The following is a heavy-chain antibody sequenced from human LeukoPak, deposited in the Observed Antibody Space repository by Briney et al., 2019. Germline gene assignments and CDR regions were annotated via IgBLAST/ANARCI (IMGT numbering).Heavy chain of an antibody. CDR1: GFTFSSYS. CDR2: ISSSSSYI. D-gene: IGHD5-18*01. Sequence: GGSLRLSCAASGFTFSSYSMNWVRQAPGKWLEWVSSISSSSSYIYYADSVKGRFTISRDNAKNSLYLQMNSLRAEDTAVYYCARDLVGIQLWLPIFDPWGQGTLVTVSS. V-gene: IGHV3-21*01. J-gene: IGHJ5*02. CDR3: ARDLVGIQLWLPIFDP.